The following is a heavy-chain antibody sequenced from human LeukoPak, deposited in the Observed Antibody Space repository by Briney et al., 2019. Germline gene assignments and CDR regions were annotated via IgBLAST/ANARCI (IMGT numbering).Heavy chain of an antibody. Sequence: ASVKVSCKASGYTFTSYDVNWFRQATGQGLEWMGWMNPNSGNTGYAQKFQGRVSLTRDTSISIAYMELSSLRSEDTAVYYCAKNIALTGEFDSWGQGTLVTVSS. V-gene: IGHV1-8*01. CDR1: GYTFTSYD. D-gene: IGHD7-27*01. CDR3: AKNIALTGEFDS. CDR2: MNPNSGNT. J-gene: IGHJ4*02.